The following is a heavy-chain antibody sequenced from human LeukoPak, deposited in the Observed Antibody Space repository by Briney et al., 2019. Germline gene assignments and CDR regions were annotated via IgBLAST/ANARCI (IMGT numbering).Heavy chain of an antibody. CDR2: ISAYNGNT. J-gene: IGHJ4*02. D-gene: IGHD2-15*01. CDR3: ARGPYCSGGTCYSQYFDY. V-gene: IGHV1-18*01. Sequence: ASVKVSCKASGYTFTSYSISWVRLAPGQGLEWMGWISAYNGNTNYAQKLQGRVTMTTDTSTSTAYMELRSLRSDDTAVYYCARGPYCSGGTCYSQYFDYWGQGTLVTVSS. CDR1: GYTFTSYS.